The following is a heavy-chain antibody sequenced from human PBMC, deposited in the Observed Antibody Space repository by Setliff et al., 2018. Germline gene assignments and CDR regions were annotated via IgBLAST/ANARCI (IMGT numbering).Heavy chain of an antibody. D-gene: IGHD5-18*01. CDR2: ISRSGSTI. V-gene: IGHV3-11*04. CDR3: ARNGDVDTGFLGYYYYYYMDV. CDR1: GFTFSDYY. J-gene: IGHJ6*03. Sequence: GGSLRLSCSASGFTFSDYYISWIRHAPGKGLEGVSYISRSGSTIYYADSVKGRFTISRDNAKNSLYLQMNSLRAEDTAVYYCARNGDVDTGFLGYYYYYYMDVWGKGTTVTVSS.